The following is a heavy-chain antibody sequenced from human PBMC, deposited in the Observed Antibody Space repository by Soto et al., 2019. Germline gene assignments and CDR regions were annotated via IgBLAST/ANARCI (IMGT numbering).Heavy chain of an antibody. Sequence: QVQLQESGPGLVKPSQTLSLTCTVSGGSISSGGYYWSWIRQHPGKGLEWIGYMYNSVSTYYNPAPKSRVPVSVDKSKNQFSLKLSSVTAADTAVYYCSRDTQYWGQGTLVTVSS. CDR2: MYNSVST. J-gene: IGHJ4*02. CDR3: SRDTQY. V-gene: IGHV4-31*03. CDR1: GGSISSGGYY.